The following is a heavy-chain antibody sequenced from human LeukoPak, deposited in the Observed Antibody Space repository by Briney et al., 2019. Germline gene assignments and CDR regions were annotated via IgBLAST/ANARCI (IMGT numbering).Heavy chain of an antibody. Sequence: ASVKVSCKASGYTFTSYAMNWVRQAPGQGLEWMGWINTNTGNPTYAQGFTGRFVFSLDTSVSTAYLQISSLKVEDTAVYYCARGRVNIVVVPAAKQRRYNWFDPWGQGTLVTVSS. CDR1: GYTFTSYA. J-gene: IGHJ5*02. D-gene: IGHD2-2*01. CDR2: INTNTGNP. V-gene: IGHV7-4-1*02. CDR3: ARGRVNIVVVPAAKQRRYNWFDP.